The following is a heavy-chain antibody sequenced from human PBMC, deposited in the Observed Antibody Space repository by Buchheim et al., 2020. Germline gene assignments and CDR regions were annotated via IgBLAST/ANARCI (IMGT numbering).Heavy chain of an antibody. D-gene: IGHD1-14*01. Sequence: EVQLVESGGGLVQPGGSLRLSCGASGFTFSSYWMSWVRQAPGKGLELVANIKHDGTAQFYVDSVKGRFTISRDNAKNFLYPQMNSLRVEDTAVYYCSRAEDYWGQGTL. CDR3: SRAEDY. J-gene: IGHJ4*02. CDR2: IKHDGTAQ. CDR1: GFTFSSYW. V-gene: IGHV3-7*01.